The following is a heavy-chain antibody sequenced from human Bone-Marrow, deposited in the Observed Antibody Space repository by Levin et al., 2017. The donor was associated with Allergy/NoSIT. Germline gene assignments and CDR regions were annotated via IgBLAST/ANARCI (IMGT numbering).Heavy chain of an antibody. CDR3: ARDKRSDGVTPDWYFDL. CDR2: ISSSGSTK. J-gene: IGHJ2*01. D-gene: IGHD2-21*02. Sequence: LSLTCVASGFPFSDYEMNWVRQAPGKGLEWISYISSSGSTKYYADFVKGRFTISNKNSLYLEMNNLRAEDTAIYYCARDKRSDGVTPDWYFDLWGRGTLVTVSS. V-gene: IGHV3-48*03. CDR1: GFPFSDYE.